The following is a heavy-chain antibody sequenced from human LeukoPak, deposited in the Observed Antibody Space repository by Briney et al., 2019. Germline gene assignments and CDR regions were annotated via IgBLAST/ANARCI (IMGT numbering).Heavy chain of an antibody. CDR2: IYYSGST. CDR3: ARGRSGYSYVHDAFDI. J-gene: IGHJ3*02. V-gene: IGHV4-59*01. Sequence: PSDTLSLTCTVSGGSISSYYWSWIRQPPGKGLEWIGYIYYSGSTNYNPSLKSRVTISVDTSKNQFSLKLSSVTAADTAVYYCARGRSGYSYVHDAFDIWGQGTMVTVSS. D-gene: IGHD5-18*01. CDR1: GGSISSYY.